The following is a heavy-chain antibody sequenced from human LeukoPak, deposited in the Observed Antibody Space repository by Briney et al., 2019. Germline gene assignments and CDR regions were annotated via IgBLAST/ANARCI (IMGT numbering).Heavy chain of an antibody. CDR3: CGYGDYGGGDY. J-gene: IGHJ4*02. Sequence: GGSLRLSCAASGFTFSSYWTSWVRQAPGKGLEWVANIKQDGSEKYYVDSVKGRFTISRDNAKNSLYLQMNSLRAEDTAVYYCCGYGDYGGGDYWGQGTLVTVSS. V-gene: IGHV3-7*01. CDR2: IKQDGSEK. CDR1: GFTFSSYW. D-gene: IGHD4-17*01.